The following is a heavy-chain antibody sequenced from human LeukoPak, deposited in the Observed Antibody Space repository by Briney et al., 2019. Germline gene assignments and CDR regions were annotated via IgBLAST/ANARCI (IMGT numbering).Heavy chain of an antibody. D-gene: IGHD2-2*02. V-gene: IGHV3-7*01. Sequence: GGSLRLSCAASGFTFSGYWMSWVRQAPGKGLEWVANIKHGGSEKYFVDSVKGRFTISRDNAKNSLYLQMNSLRAEDTAVFYCARTRGFPLYYFDYWGQGTLVTVSS. CDR1: GFTFSGYW. J-gene: IGHJ4*02. CDR3: ARTRGFPLYYFDY. CDR2: IKHGGSEK.